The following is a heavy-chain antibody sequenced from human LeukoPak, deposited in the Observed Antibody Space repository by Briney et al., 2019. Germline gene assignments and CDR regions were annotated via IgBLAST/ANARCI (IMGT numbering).Heavy chain of an antibody. Sequence: PSETLSLTCTVSGGSISSYYWSWIRQPPGKGLEWIGYIYYSGSTYYNPSLKSRVTISVDTSKNQFSLKLTSVTAADTAVYYCARHGNGAFDIWGQGTMVTVSS. CDR3: ARHGNGAFDI. J-gene: IGHJ3*02. D-gene: IGHD1-1*01. CDR2: IYYSGST. CDR1: GGSISSYY. V-gene: IGHV4-59*08.